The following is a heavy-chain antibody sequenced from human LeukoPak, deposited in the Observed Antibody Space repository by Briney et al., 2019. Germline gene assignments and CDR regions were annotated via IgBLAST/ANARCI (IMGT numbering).Heavy chain of an antibody. Sequence: SETLSLTCTVSGGSISSSSYYWGWIRQPPGKGLEWIGSIYYSGSAYYNPSLKSRVTISVDTSKNHFSLKLRSVTAADTAVYYRARQWYSSGWYYFDYWGQGTQVTVSS. D-gene: IGHD6-19*01. V-gene: IGHV4-39*01. J-gene: IGHJ4*02. CDR1: GGSISSSSYY. CDR2: IYYSGSA. CDR3: ARQWYSSGWYYFDY.